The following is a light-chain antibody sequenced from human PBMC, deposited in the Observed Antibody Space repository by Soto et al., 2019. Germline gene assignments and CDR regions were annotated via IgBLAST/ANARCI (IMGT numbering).Light chain of an antibody. Sequence: DIQMTQSPSTLSASVGDRVTITCRASQSISGWVAWYQQKPGEAPKLLIYDASRLESGVPSRFSGSGSGTEFTLTISSLQPDDFATYYCQEYTNYFSFTFGGGTKVDI. CDR3: QEYTNYFSFT. V-gene: IGKV1-5*01. CDR2: DAS. J-gene: IGKJ4*01. CDR1: QSISGW.